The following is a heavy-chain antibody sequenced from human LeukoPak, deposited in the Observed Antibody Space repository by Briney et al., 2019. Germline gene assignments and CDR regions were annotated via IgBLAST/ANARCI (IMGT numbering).Heavy chain of an antibody. V-gene: IGHV4-39*01. Sequence: KPSETLSLTCTVSGGSISSSSYYWGWIRQPPGKGLEWIGSIYYSGSTYYNPSLKSRVTISVDTSKNQFSLKLSSVTAADTAVYYCARHLGITSGGVIVEDNWFDPWGQGTLVTVSS. J-gene: IGHJ5*02. CDR2: IYYSGST. D-gene: IGHD3-16*02. CDR1: GGSISSSSYY. CDR3: ARHLGITSGGVIVEDNWFDP.